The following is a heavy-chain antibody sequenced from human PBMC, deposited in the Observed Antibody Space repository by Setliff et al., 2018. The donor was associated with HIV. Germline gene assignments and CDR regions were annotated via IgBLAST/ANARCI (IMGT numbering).Heavy chain of an antibody. CDR3: GRVGFGELFGAFDI. CDR1: GGSMSSYY. CDR2: IYYSGST. D-gene: IGHD3-10*01. V-gene: IGHV4-59*01. J-gene: IGHJ3*02. Sequence: SLTCTVSGGSMSSYYWSWIRQPPGKGLEWVGYIYYSGSTNYNPSLKSRVSISVDTSKNQFSLKLSSVTAADTAMYYCGRVGFGELFGAFDIWGQGIMVTV.